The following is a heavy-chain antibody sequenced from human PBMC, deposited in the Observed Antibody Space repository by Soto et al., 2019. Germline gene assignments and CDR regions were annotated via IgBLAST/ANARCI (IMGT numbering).Heavy chain of an antibody. CDR1: GGSISTYY. D-gene: IGHD4-17*01. J-gene: IGHJ4*02. Sequence: QVQLQESGPGLVTPSETLSLTCTVSGGSISTYYWVWIRQPPGKGLEWIGYIYYSGSTSYSPSLKSRATISVDTSKNQFSLRLSSVTAADTAVYYCAREATVGVYFDYWGQGALVTVSS. V-gene: IGHV4-59*01. CDR2: IYYSGST. CDR3: AREATVGVYFDY.